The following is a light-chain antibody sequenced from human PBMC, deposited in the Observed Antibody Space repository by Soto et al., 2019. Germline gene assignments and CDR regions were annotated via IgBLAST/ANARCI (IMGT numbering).Light chain of an antibody. Sequence: DIQLTQSPASLSASIGDRVTITCRASRSVAYFLNWYQHKPGKAPELLIYAASTLETGVPSRFSGTYSGTDFPLTISNLQPEDFGTYFCQQSYSVPPTFGPGTK. CDR1: RSVAYF. V-gene: IGKV1-39*01. J-gene: IGKJ2*01. CDR3: QQSYSVPPT. CDR2: AAS.